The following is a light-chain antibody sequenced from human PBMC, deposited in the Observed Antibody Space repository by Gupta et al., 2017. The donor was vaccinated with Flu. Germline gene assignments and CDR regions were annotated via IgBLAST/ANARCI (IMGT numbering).Light chain of an antibody. J-gene: IGKJ1*01. CDR2: TAS. CDR1: QTISNY. Sequence: DIQMTQSPSSLSASVGDRVSITCRASQTISNYLNWYQQKPGKAPKLLIYTASSLQSGVPSRFSGSGSGTHFTLTISGRQPEAVATFYCQQSYTIPWTFGQGTKVEAK. CDR3: QQSYTIPWT. V-gene: IGKV1-39*01.